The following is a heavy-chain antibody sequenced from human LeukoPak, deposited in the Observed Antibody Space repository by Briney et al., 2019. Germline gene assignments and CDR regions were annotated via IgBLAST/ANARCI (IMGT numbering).Heavy chain of an antibody. CDR3: ARGYCSGGSCYSGYYYYYYMDV. J-gene: IGHJ6*03. Sequence: PSETLSLTCTVSGGSISSSSYYWGWIRQPPGKGLEWIGSIYYSGSTYYNPSRKSRVTISVDTSKNQFSLKLSSVTAADTAVYYCARGYCSGGSCYSGYYYYYYMDVWGKGTTVTVSS. V-gene: IGHV4-39*07. D-gene: IGHD2-15*01. CDR1: GGSISSSSYY. CDR2: IYYSGST.